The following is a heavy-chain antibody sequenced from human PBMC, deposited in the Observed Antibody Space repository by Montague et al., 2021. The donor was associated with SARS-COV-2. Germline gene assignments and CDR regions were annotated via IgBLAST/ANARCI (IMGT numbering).Heavy chain of an antibody. J-gene: IGHJ2*01. Sequence: CAISGDSVSSNIATWNWIRQSPSRGLEWLGRTYYRSKWYNDYAVSVKSRVIINPDTSNNQISPQLNSVTPENTAVYYCARAYCGGDCYFYWYFDLWGRGTLVTVSS. V-gene: IGHV6-1*01. CDR2: TYYRSKWYN. D-gene: IGHD2-21*02. CDR1: GDSVSSNIAT. CDR3: ARAYCGGDCYFYWYFDL.